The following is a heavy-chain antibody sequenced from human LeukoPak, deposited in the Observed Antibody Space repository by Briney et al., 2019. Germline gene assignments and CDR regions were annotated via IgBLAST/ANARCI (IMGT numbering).Heavy chain of an antibody. J-gene: IGHJ3*02. Sequence: SETLSLTCTVSGGSISSYYWSWIRQPPGKGLEWIGYIYYSGSTNYNPSLKSRVTISVDTSKNQFSLKLSSVTAADTAMFYCARSEVVVTADAFDIWGQGTMVTVSS. CDR2: IYYSGST. D-gene: IGHD2-21*02. CDR3: ARSEVVVTADAFDI. CDR1: GGSISSYY. V-gene: IGHV4-59*12.